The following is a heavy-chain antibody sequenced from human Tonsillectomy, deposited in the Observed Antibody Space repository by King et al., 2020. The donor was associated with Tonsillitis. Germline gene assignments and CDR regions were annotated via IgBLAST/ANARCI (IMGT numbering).Heavy chain of an antibody. CDR2: ISGVGGST. J-gene: IGHJ4*02. CDR3: AKDQNYYGSGIFDY. CDR1: GFTFSSYA. D-gene: IGHD3-10*01. V-gene: IGHV3-23*04. Sequence: VQLVESGGGLVXXGGSLXLSCAASGFTFSSYAMSWVRQAPGKGLEWVSAISGVGGSTYYADSVKGRFTISRDNSKNTLYLQMNSLRAEDTAVYYCAKDQNYYGSGIFDYWGQGTLVTVSS.